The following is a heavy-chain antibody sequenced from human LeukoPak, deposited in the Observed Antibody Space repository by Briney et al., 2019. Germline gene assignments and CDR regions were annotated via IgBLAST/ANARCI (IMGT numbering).Heavy chain of an antibody. CDR1: GYTFTTYG. CDR3: ARVVKWELRENYYYGMDV. V-gene: IGHV1-18*01. CDR2: ISVYNTKT. D-gene: IGHD1-26*01. Sequence: ASVKVSCMASGYTFTTYGISWVRQAPGQGLEWMGWISVYNTKTNYPQKFQGRVTMTTDTSTSTAHMELRSLRSDDTAVYYCARVVKWELRENYYYGMDVWGQGTTVTVSS. J-gene: IGHJ6*02.